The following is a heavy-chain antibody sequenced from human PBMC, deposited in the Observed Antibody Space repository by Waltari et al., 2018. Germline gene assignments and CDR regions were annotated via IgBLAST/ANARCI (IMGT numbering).Heavy chain of an antibody. CDR3: ASGYCSGGSCYTQYFDY. CDR2: IYHSGST. J-gene: IGHJ4*02. D-gene: IGHD2-15*01. V-gene: IGHV4-4*02. Sequence: QVQLQESGPGLVKPSGTLSLTCAVSGGSISSSNWWRWVRKPPGKGLEWIGEIYHSGSTNYNPSLKSRVTISVDKSKNQFSLKLSSVTAADTAVYYCASGYCSGGSCYTQYFDYWGQGTLVTVSS. CDR1: GGSISSSNW.